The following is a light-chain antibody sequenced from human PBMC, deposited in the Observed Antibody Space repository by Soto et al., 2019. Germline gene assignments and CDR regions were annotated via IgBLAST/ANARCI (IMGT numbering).Light chain of an antibody. V-gene: IGKV1-39*01. CDR1: QSISSD. Sequence: DIQMTQSPSSLSASVGDRVTITCRASQSISSDLNWYQQELGKAPKVLIYGASNLHSGVPSMFSGSGSGTDFNLRISTLQPEDFIIYYCQQSYSLPVSCGGGTKVEIK. CDR2: GAS. J-gene: IGKJ4*01. CDR3: QQSYSLPVS.